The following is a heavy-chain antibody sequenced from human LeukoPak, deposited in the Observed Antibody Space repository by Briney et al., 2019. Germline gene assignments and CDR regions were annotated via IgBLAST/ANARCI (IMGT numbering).Heavy chain of an antibody. CDR2: IYASGST. D-gene: IGHD3-9*01. CDR1: GFTFSSYG. CDR3: ARGGRKYFETNWFDP. J-gene: IGHJ5*02. V-gene: IGHV4-4*07. Sequence: GSLRLSCAASGFTFSSYGMSWIRQPAGKGLEWIGRIYASGSTNYNPSFKSRVTMSLDTSKNQFSLKLSSVTAADTAVYYCARGGRKYFETNWFDPWGQGTLVIVSS.